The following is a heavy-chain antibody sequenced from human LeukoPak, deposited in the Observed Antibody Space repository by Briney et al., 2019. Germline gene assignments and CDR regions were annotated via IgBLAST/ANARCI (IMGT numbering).Heavy chain of an antibody. CDR2: ISAYNGNT. CDR1: GYTFTSYG. CDR3: AREQDPRDAFDI. J-gene: IGHJ3*02. V-gene: IGHV1-18*01. Sequence: ASVKVSCKASGYTFTSYGISWVRQAPGQGLEWMGWISAYNGNTNYAQKFQGRVTMTRDTSISTAYMELSRLRSDDTAVYYCAREQDPRDAFDIWGQGTMVTVSS.